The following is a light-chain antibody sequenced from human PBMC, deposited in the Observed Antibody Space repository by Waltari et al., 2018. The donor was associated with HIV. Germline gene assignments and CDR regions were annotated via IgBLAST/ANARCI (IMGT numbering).Light chain of an antibody. J-gene: IGKJ1*01. V-gene: IGKV2-28*01. Sequence: EIVMTQSPLSLPVSPGEPASISCRSSQSLLHSNGYHNLDWYLQKPGQSPQLLIYFVSYRASGVPDRFSGSGSGTDFTLKISRVEAEDVGVYYCMQSLQTPLTFGQGTKVEIK. CDR1: QSLLHSNGYHN. CDR3: MQSLQTPLT. CDR2: FVS.